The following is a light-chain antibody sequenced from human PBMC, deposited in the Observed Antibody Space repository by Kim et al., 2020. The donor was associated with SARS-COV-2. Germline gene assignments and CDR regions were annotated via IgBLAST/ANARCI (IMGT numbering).Light chain of an antibody. CDR3: QQHDTLPIT. CDR1: QDISKY. Sequence: ASVGDRVTINCQASQDISKYLNLYQQKLGRAPKLLIYDASSLETGVPSRFSGSASGTDFTFTISSLQPEDIATYYCQQHDTLPITFGQGTRLEIK. J-gene: IGKJ5*01. V-gene: IGKV1-33*01. CDR2: DAS.